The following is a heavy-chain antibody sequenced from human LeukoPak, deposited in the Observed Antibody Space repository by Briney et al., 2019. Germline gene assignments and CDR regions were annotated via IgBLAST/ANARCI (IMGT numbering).Heavy chain of an antibody. CDR2: INHSGST. CDR3: ARGARLSRAGSGSRASGMDV. J-gene: IGHJ6*02. Sequence: PSETLSLTCAVYGGSFSGYYWSWIRQPPGKGLEWIGEINHSGSTNYNPSLKSRVTISVDTSKNQFSLKLSSVTAADTAVYYCARGARLSRAGSGSRASGMDVWGQGTTVTVSS. CDR1: GGSFSGYY. V-gene: IGHV4-34*01. D-gene: IGHD1-26*01.